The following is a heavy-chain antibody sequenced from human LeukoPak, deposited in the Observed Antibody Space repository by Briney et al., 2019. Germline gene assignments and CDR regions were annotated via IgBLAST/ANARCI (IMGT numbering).Heavy chain of an antibody. Sequence: GGSLRLSCAASGFTFKDYAMHCVRQATGEGLEWVSFISGHGGTTFYADSVKGRFTISRDNSKNSLYLQMNSQRTEYTAFYFCAKDIGERGYKDYWGQGTLVTDSS. D-gene: IGHD5-18*01. CDR3: AKDIGERGYKDY. J-gene: IGHJ4*02. CDR2: ISGHGGTT. V-gene: IGHV3-43*02. CDR1: GFTFKDYA.